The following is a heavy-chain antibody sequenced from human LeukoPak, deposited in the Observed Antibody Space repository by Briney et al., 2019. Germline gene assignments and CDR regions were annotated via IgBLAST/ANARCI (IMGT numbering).Heavy chain of an antibody. J-gene: IGHJ4*02. CDR2: INPSGGST. D-gene: IGHD3-10*01. CDR1: GYTFTSYY. Sequence: ASVKVSCKASGYTFTSYYMHWVRQAPGQGLEWMGIINPSGGSTSYAQKFQGRVTMTRGTSTSTVYMELSSLRSEDTAVYYCARELGRAGSLLAVGYWGQGTLVTVSS. V-gene: IGHV1-46*03. CDR3: ARELGRAGSLLAVGY.